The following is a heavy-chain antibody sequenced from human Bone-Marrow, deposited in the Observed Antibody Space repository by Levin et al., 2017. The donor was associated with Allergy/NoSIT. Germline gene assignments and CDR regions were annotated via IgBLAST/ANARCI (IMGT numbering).Heavy chain of an antibody. CDR1: GGSFSGYY. Sequence: PSETLSLTCAVYGGSFSGYYWSWIRQPPGKGLEWIGEINHSGSTNYNPSLKSRVTISVDTSKNQFSLKLSSVTAADTAVYYCARGFPTYYDILTGYYSGWYFDLWGRGTLVTVSS. CDR2: INHSGST. D-gene: IGHD3-9*01. J-gene: IGHJ2*01. V-gene: IGHV4-34*01. CDR3: ARGFPTYYDILTGYYSGWYFDL.